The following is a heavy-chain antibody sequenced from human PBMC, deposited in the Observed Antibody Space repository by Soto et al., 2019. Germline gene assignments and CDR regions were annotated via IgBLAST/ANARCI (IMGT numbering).Heavy chain of an antibody. J-gene: IGHJ4*02. CDR2: IKSKTDGGTT. V-gene: IGHV3-15*07. CDR3: TTDFDAPPRYYDSSINRSGY. CDR1: GFSFSIYA. Sequence: GGSLRLSCAASGFSFSIYAMNWVRQAPGKGLEWVGRIKSKTDGGTTDYAAPVKGRFTISRDDSKNTLYLQMNSLKTEDAAVYYCTTDFDAPPRYYDSSINRSGYWGQGTLVTVSS. D-gene: IGHD3-22*01.